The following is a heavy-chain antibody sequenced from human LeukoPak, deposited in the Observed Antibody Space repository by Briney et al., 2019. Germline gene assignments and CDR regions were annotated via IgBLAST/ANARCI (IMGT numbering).Heavy chain of an antibody. CDR2: INHSGST. CDR3: ARGPYCSSTSCPRDYYYYYYMDV. V-gene: IGHV4-34*01. J-gene: IGHJ6*03. D-gene: IGHD2-2*01. CDR1: GGSLSGYY. Sequence: NSSETLSLTCAVYGGSLSGYYWSWIRQPPGKGLEWIGEINHSGSTNYNPSLKSRVTISVDTSKNQFSLKLSSVTAADTAVYYCARGPYCSSTSCPRDYYYYYYMDVWGKGTTVTVSS.